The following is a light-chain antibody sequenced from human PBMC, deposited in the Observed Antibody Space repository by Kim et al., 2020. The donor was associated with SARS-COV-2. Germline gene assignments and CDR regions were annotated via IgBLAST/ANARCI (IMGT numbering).Light chain of an antibody. CDR3: GTWDTSLYAVV. V-gene: IGLV1-51*01. J-gene: IGLJ3*02. CDR2: DND. Sequence: GPKVTIACSGSSSNIENNYVSWYQQLPGTAPTVLIYDNDKRPSGIPDRFSGSKSGTSATLGITGLQTGDEADYYCGTWDTSLYAVVFGGGTQLTVL. CDR1: SSNIENNY.